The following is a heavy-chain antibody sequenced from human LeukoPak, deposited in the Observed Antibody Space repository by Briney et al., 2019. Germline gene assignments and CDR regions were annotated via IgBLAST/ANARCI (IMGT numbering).Heavy chain of an antibody. CDR1: GFTFSSYA. Sequence: LSGGSLRLSCAASGFTFSSYAMSWVRQAPGKGLEWVSAISGSGGSTYYADSVKGRFTISRDNSKNTLYLQMNSLRAEDTAVYYCAKDKLYYDSSGYYWGQGTLVTVSS. J-gene: IGHJ4*02. CDR2: ISGSGGST. CDR3: AKDKLYYDSSGYY. V-gene: IGHV3-23*01. D-gene: IGHD3-22*01.